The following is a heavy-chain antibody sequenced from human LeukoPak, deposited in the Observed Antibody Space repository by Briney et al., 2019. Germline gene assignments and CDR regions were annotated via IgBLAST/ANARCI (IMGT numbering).Heavy chain of an antibody. CDR3: ARGGSITARRVSCGYD. CDR2: IWYDGSNI. V-gene: IGHV3-33*01. CDR1: GFTFSSYG. D-gene: IGHD6-6*01. Sequence: GSLRLSCAASGFTFSSYGMHWVRQAPGKGLEWVAIIWYDGSNIHYADFVKGRFTISRDNSRNTLYLQMNSLRVEDTAVYYCARGGSITARRVSCGYDWGQGTLVTVSS. J-gene: IGHJ4*02.